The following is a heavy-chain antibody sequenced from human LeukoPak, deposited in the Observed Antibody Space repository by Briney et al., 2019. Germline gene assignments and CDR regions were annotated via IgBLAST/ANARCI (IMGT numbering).Heavy chain of an antibody. D-gene: IGHD5-18*01. Sequence: GGSLRLSCAASGFTFSSYAMSWVRQAPGKGLEWVSAISGSGGSTYYADSVKGRFTISRDNSKNTLYLQMNSLRAEDTAVYYCARGPHGYSYGYVPWELYSYMDVWGKGTTVSISS. CDR1: GFTFSSYA. CDR3: ARGPHGYSYGYVPWELYSYMDV. V-gene: IGHV3-23*01. J-gene: IGHJ6*03. CDR2: ISGSGGST.